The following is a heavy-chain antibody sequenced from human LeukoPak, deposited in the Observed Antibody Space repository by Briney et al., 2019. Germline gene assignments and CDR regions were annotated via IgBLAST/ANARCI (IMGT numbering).Heavy chain of an antibody. D-gene: IGHD3-22*01. CDR2: IHTTGST. Sequence: PSETLSLTCTVSGGSINSGSYYWNWIRQSAGKGLEWIGHIHTTGSTNCNPSLKSRVTTSLDTSKNQFSLKLNSVTAADTAVYYCARDLYDSTGIERHFDLWGRGTLVTVSS. V-gene: IGHV4-61*09. CDR3: ARDLYDSTGIERHFDL. CDR1: GGSINSGSYY. J-gene: IGHJ2*01.